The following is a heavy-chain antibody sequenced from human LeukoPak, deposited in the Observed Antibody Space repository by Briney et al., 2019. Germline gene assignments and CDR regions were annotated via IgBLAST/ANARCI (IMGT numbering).Heavy chain of an antibody. V-gene: IGHV3-30-3*01. CDR1: GFTFSSYA. Sequence: GGSLRLSCAASGFTFSSYAMHWVRQAPGKGLEWVAVISYDGSNKYYADSVKGRFTISRGNSKNTLYLQMNSLRAEDTAVYYCARAVAGYFDYWGQGTLVTVSS. CDR2: ISYDGSNK. CDR3: ARAVAGYFDY. D-gene: IGHD6-19*01. J-gene: IGHJ4*02.